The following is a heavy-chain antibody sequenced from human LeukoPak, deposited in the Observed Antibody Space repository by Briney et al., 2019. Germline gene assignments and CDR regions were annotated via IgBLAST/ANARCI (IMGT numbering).Heavy chain of an antibody. V-gene: IGHV3-48*01. CDR2: ISTSGSPK. CDR3: ARTIDY. Sequence: PGGSLRLSCAVCGFIFSSYSMHWVRQAPGKGLEWVSYISTSGSPKYYADSVKGRFTISRDNAKNSLYLQMNRPRAEDTAVYYCARTIDYWGQGTLVTVSS. CDR1: GFIFSSYS. J-gene: IGHJ4*02.